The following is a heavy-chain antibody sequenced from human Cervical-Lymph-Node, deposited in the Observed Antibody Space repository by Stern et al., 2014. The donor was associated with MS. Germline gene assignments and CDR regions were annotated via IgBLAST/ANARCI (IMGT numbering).Heavy chain of an antibody. CDR3: ARGRQDXXYY. J-gene: IGHJ4*02. Sequence: QGQLVESGAEVKKPGSSGKVSCKASGGTFSSYAISWVRQAPVQGLEWMRGILPIFGTANYAQKFQGRVTITADESTSTASMELSSLRSEDTAVYYCARGRQDXXYYWGQGTLVTVSS. D-gene: IGHD2-15*01. CDR2: ILPIFGTA. V-gene: IGHV1-69*01. CDR1: GGTFSSYA.